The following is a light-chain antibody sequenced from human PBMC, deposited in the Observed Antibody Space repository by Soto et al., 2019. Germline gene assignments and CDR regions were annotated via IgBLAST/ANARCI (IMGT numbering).Light chain of an antibody. J-gene: IGKJ1*01. V-gene: IGKV1-5*03. CDR3: QQGYSTPVT. CDR2: KAS. Sequence: DIQMTQSPSTLSGSVGDRVTITCRASQTISSWLAWYQQKPGKAPKLLIYKASTLKSGVPSRFSGSGSGTEFTLTISSLQPDDFATYYCQQGYSTPVTFGQGTKVEIK. CDR1: QTISSW.